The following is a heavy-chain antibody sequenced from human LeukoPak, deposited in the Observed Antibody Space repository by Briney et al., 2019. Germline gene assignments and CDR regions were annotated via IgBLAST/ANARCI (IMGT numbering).Heavy chain of an antibody. CDR2: ISWNSGSI. Sequence: GGSLRLSCAGSGFIFNNYAMHWVRQPPGKGLEWVSGISWNSGSIDCADSVKGRFTISRDNAKTSLYLQMNSLRVEDTAFYYCAKDNRRHYTSGPNPDSLHWGQGALVTVSS. CDR1: GFIFNNYA. J-gene: IGHJ4*02. CDR3: AKDNRRHYTSGPNPDSLH. D-gene: IGHD6-19*01. V-gene: IGHV3-9*01.